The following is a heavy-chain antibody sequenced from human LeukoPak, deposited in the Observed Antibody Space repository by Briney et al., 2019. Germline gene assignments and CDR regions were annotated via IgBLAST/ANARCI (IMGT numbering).Heavy chain of an antibody. D-gene: IGHD6-19*01. V-gene: IGHV3-30*02. CDR2: IRYDESNQ. Sequence: GGSLRLSCAAFGFTFCSYGMHWVRQVPGKGLEWVAFIRYDESNQYYADSVKGRFTVSRDNSKNTLYLQMNSLRPEDTAVYYCAKDIAVAGTMMSGGDYWGQGTLVTVSS. CDR3: AKDIAVAGTMMSGGDY. J-gene: IGHJ4*02. CDR1: GFTFCSYG.